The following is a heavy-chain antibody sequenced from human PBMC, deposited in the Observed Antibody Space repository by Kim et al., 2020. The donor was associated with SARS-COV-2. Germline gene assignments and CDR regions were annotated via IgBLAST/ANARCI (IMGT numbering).Heavy chain of an antibody. CDR2: MNPNSVNT. CDR3: ARGLTKVTIFGVVTSGGYYYYGMDV. J-gene: IGHJ6*02. CDR1: GYTFTSYD. D-gene: IGHD3-3*01. Sequence: ASLKVSCKASGYTFTSYDINWGRQATGQGLEWMGWMNPNSVNTGYAQKFHGRVTMTRNTSISTAYMELSSLRSEDTAVYYCARGLTKVTIFGVVTSGGYYYYGMDVWGQGTTVTVSS. V-gene: IGHV1-8*01.